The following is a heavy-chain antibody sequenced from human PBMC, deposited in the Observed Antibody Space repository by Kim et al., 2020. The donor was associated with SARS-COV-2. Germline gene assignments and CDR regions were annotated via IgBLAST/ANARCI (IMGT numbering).Heavy chain of an antibody. V-gene: IGHV5-10-1*01. CDR2: IDPSDSYT. D-gene: IGHD3-3*01. Sequence: GESLKISCKGSGYSFTSYWISWVRQMPGKGLEWMGRIDPSDSYTNYSPSFQGHVTISADKSISTAYLQWSSLKASDTAMYYCARKAVYDSNHFDPWGQGTLVTVSS. CDR3: ARKAVYDSNHFDP. CDR1: GYSFTSYW. J-gene: IGHJ5*02.